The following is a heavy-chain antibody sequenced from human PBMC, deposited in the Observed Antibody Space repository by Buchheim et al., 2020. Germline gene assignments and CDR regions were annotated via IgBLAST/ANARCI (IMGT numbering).Heavy chain of an antibody. CDR1: GGSVSSGNYY. CDR3: ARGPRSITWFDP. Sequence: QVQLQESGPGLAKPSETLSLTCTVSGGSVSSGNYYWSWIRQPPGKGLEWIGSIYYSGNTNYNPSLKSRVTISVETSKNQFSLKLISLTAADTAVYYCARGPRSITWFDPWGQGTL. J-gene: IGHJ5*02. D-gene: IGHD6-6*01. CDR2: IYYSGNT. V-gene: IGHV4-61*01.